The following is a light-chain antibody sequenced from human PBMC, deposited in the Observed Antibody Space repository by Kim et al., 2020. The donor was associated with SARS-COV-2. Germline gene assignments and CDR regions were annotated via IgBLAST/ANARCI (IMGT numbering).Light chain of an antibody. Sequence: NFMLTQPHSVSESPGKTVTISCTRSSGSIASNYVQWYQQRPGSAPTTVIYEDNQRPSGVPDRFSGSIDSSSNSASLTISGLKTEDEADYYCQSYDSSNPQVVLGGAAKLTVL. J-gene: IGLJ2*01. CDR1: SGSIASNY. CDR3: QSYDSSNPQVV. V-gene: IGLV6-57*04. CDR2: EDN.